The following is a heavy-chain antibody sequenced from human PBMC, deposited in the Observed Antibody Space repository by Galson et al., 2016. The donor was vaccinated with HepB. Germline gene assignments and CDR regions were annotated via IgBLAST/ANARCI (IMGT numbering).Heavy chain of an antibody. J-gene: IGHJ3*01. Sequence: QSGAEVKKPGESLKISCKASGYRFTGQWIGWVRQTPEKGLEWMGIIYPGDSDTRYSPSFQGQVTISADKSITTAYLQWSSLKPSDTAMYYCARLANHFDGSGDDTFDFWGQGTMVTVSS. CDR3: ARLANHFDGSGDDTFDF. CDR1: GYRFTGQW. D-gene: IGHD3-22*01. V-gene: IGHV5-51*01. CDR2: IYPGDSDT.